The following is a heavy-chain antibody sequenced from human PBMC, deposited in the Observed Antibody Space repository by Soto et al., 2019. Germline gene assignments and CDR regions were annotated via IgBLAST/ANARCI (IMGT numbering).Heavy chain of an antibody. J-gene: IGHJ6*02. Sequence: PSETLYLTWAVLSASRGDHNWAWLRESPDKGLEWIGEVHPSGSTDYNPSLTSRLTLSLDTSKNQFSLKGASVTAADTAVYFCARGNPSGYRFGPLNYFYYGLDVWGPATTVTVSS. V-gene: IGHV4-34*01. D-gene: IGHD5-18*01. CDR3: ARGNPSGYRFGPLNYFYYGLDV. CDR2: VHPSGST. CDR1: SASRGDHN.